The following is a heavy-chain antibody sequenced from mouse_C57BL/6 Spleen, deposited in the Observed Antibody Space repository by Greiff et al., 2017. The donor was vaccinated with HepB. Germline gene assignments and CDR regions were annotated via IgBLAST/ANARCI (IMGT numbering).Heavy chain of an antibody. CDR2: IHPNSGST. J-gene: IGHJ2*01. CDR3: ARSRPYFDY. Sequence: VQVVESGAELVKPGASVKLSCKASGYTFTSYWMHWVKQRPGQGLEWIGMIHPNSGSTNYNEKFKSKATLTVDKSSSTAYMQLSSLTSEDSAVYYCARSRPYFDYWGQGTTLTVSS. V-gene: IGHV1-64*01. CDR1: GYTFTSYW.